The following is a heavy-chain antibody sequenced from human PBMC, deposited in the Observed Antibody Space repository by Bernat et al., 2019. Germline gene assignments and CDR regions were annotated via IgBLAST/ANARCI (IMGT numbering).Heavy chain of an antibody. CDR2: IYYSGST. V-gene: IGHV4-59*01. J-gene: IGHJ6*03. CDR3: AGLTYVVVPAIYYMDV. D-gene: IGHD2-2*01. Sequence: QVQLQESGPGLVKPSETLSLTCTVSGGSISSYYWSWIRQPPGKGLEWIGYIYYSGSTNYNPSLKSRVTISVDTSKNQFSLKLSSVTAADTAVYYCAGLTYVVVPAIYYMDVWGKGTTVTVSS. CDR1: GGSISSYY.